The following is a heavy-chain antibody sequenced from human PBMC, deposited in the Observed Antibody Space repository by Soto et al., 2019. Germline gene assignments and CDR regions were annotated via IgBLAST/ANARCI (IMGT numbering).Heavy chain of an antibody. CDR2: IYKSATT. V-gene: IGHV4-30-4*01. Sequence: LSLTCSVSGDSISNLDYFWAWIRQPPGQALEYIGYIYKSATTYYNPPFESRVAISVDTSKSQFSLNVTSVTAADTAVYFCARGRYCLTGRCFPNWFDSWVQGALFTVSS. CDR1: GDSISNLDYF. J-gene: IGHJ5*01. D-gene: IGHD7-27*01. CDR3: ARGRYCLTGRCFPNWFDS.